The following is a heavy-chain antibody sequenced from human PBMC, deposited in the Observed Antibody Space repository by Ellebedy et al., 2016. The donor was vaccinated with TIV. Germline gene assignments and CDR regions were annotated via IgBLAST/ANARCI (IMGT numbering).Heavy chain of an antibody. CDR1: GFTFSNFG. V-gene: IGHV3-33*01. D-gene: IGHD2/OR15-2a*01. CDR3: ARDTKGRRIYGNID. J-gene: IGHJ4*02. CDR2: IFYDGSQI. Sequence: GGSLRLXXAASGFTFSNFGMHWVRQAPGKGLEWVAVIFYDGSQIHYADSVKGRFTISRDNAKNSVYLQMNSLRAEDTAVYYCARDTKGRRIYGNIDWGQGTLVTVSS.